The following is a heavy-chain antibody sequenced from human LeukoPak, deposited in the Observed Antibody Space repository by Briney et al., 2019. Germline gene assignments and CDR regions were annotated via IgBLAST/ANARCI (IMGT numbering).Heavy chain of an antibody. CDR1: GFTFSSYA. V-gene: IGHV3-23*01. CDR3: AKNLRRSSSWYDY. D-gene: IGHD6-13*01. Sequence: GGSLRLPCAASGFTFSSYAMSWVRQAPGKGLEWVSAISGSGGSTYYADSVKGRFTISRDNSKNTLYLQMNSLRAEDTAVYYCAKNLRRSSSWYDYWGQGTLVTVSS. J-gene: IGHJ4*02. CDR2: ISGSGGST.